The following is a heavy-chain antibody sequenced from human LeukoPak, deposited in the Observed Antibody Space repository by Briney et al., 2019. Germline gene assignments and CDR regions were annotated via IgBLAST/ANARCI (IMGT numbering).Heavy chain of an antibody. CDR3: ARGFYEPFDR. D-gene: IGHD2/OR15-2a*01. Sequence: KSSETLSLTCTVSGASVSSSHWNGIRQSPMRGLEGIENVDYNGSTKYNPSLRGRRTMSLAPSKNQLHLKLESVPAADTARYYCARGFYEPFDRWGQGTLVIVST. J-gene: IGHJ5*02. V-gene: IGHV4-59*02. CDR2: VDYNGST. CDR1: GASVSSSH.